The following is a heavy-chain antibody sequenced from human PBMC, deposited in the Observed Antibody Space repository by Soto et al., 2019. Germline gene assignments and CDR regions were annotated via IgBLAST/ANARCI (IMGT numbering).Heavy chain of an antibody. Sequence: ASVKVSCKASGYTFTSYGISWVRQAPGQGLEWMGWISAYNGNTNYAQKLQGRVTMTTDTSTSTAYMELRSLRSDDTAVYYCARMEIQLCFGAFDIWGKGTMVTVSS. D-gene: IGHD5-18*01. CDR3: ARMEIQLCFGAFDI. CDR2: ISAYNGNT. CDR1: GYTFTSYG. V-gene: IGHV1-18*01. J-gene: IGHJ3*02.